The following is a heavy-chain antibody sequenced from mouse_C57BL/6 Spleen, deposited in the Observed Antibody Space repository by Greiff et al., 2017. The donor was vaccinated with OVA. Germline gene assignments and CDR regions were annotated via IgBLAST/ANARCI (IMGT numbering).Heavy chain of an antibody. D-gene: IGHD3-2*02. J-gene: IGHJ3*01. CDR2: IDPSDSYT. CDR1: GYTFTSYW. Sequence: VQLQQSGAELVKPGASVKLSCKASGYTFTSYWMQWVKQRPGQGLEWIGEIDPSDSYTNYNQKFKGKATLTVDTSSSTAYMQLSSLTSEDSAVYYCARGSSGPWFAYWGQGTLVTVSA. V-gene: IGHV1-50*01. CDR3: ARGSSGPWFAY.